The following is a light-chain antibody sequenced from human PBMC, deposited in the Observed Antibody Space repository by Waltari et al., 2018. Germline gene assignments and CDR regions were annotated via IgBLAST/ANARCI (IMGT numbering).Light chain of an antibody. J-gene: IGKJ3*01. Sequence: EIVLTQSPGTLSLSPGERATLSCRASQSVTSNYLAWYQQKPGQAPRPLIYGASSRATDITDRFSGSGSGTDFTLTISRLEPEDFAVYYCQQYGNSPFTFGPGTKVDIK. CDR1: QSVTSNY. V-gene: IGKV3-20*01. CDR2: GAS. CDR3: QQYGNSPFT.